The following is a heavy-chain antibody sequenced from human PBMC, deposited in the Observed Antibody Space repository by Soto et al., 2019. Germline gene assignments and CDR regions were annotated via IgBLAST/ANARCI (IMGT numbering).Heavy chain of an antibody. J-gene: IGHJ4*02. CDR1: GFSFGSYA. CDR2: MSGSGDNI. D-gene: IGHD4-17*01. V-gene: IGHV3-23*01. Sequence: EVQLLESGGGLGQPGGSLRLSCAASGFSFGSYAMTWVRQAPGKGLEWVSVMSGSGDNIDYADSVKGRFTISRDNSKSTLYLQMNSLRADDTAVYYCAKNDFGDDDDYWGQGTLVTVSS. CDR3: AKNDFGDDDDY.